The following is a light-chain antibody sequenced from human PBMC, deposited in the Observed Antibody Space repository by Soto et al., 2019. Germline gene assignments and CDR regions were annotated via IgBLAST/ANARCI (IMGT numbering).Light chain of an antibody. J-gene: IGKJ2*01. Sequence: EIVLTQSPATLSVSPGERVTLSCRASQSIDIMLAWYQQTPGQAPRLLIYGASTRASGLPARFSGSGSGTEFTLTISSLQSEDFGVYYCQQFSEWPYTFGQGSHLEI. CDR3: QQFSEWPYT. CDR1: QSIDIM. V-gene: IGKV3-15*01. CDR2: GAS.